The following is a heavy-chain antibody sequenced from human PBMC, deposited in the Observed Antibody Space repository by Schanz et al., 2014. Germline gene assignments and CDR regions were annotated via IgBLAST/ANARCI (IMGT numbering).Heavy chain of an antibody. CDR1: GFSFNNYG. CDR2: ISGDSDYI. V-gene: IGHV3-21*02. J-gene: IGHJ6*02. Sequence: VQLVESGGSVVQPGRSLRLSCAASGFSFNNYGLNWVRQAPGKGLEWVSSISGDSDYIYYADSVKGRFTISRDNAKNTLYLQMNSLRAEDTAVYYCARPLGPNYYYYGLDVWGQGTTVTVSS. CDR3: ARPLGPNYYYYGLDV.